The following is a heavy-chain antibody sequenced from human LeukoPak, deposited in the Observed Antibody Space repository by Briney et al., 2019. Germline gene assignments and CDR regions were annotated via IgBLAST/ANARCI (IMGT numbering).Heavy chain of an antibody. V-gene: IGHV4-4*07. D-gene: IGHD5-18*01. J-gene: IGHJ4*02. CDR1: GGTISSYY. CDR2: IYTSGST. Sequence: SETLSLTCTVSGGTISSYYWSWIRQPAGKGLEWIGRIYTSGSTNYNPSLNSRVTMSVDTSKNQFSLKLSSVTAADTAVYYCASSYGYVIHDYWGQGALVTVSS. CDR3: ASSYGYVIHDY.